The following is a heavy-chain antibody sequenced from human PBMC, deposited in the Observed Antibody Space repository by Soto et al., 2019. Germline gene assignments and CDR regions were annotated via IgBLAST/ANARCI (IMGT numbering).Heavy chain of an antibody. CDR3: AKEGGYYYDSSGPPDY. J-gene: IGHJ4*02. CDR2: ISYDGSNK. V-gene: IGHV3-30*18. D-gene: IGHD3-22*01. Sequence: GGSLRLSCAASGFTFSSYGMHWVRQAPGKGLEWVAVISYDGSNKYYADSVKGRFTISRDNSKNTLYLQMNSLRAEDTAVYYCAKEGGYYYDSSGPPDYWVQGTLVTVPS. CDR1: GFTFSSYG.